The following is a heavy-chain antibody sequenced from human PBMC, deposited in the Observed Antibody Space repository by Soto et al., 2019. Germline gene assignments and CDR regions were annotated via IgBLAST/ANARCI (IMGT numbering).Heavy chain of an antibody. Sequence: ASVKVSCKASGGTFSSYAISWVRQAPGQGLEWMGGIIPIFGTANYAQKFQGRATITADESTSTAYMELSSLRSEDTAVYYCTYTVAPVDYYGMDVWGQGTTVTVSS. V-gene: IGHV1-69*13. CDR1: GGTFSSYA. CDR3: TYTVAPVDYYGMDV. CDR2: IIPIFGTA. D-gene: IGHD4-17*01. J-gene: IGHJ6*02.